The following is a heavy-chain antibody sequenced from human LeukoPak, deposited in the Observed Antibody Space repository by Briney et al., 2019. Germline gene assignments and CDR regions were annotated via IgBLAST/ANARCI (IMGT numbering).Heavy chain of an antibody. J-gene: IGHJ6*03. V-gene: IGHV3-21*01. CDR2: ISSSSSYI. Sequence: GGSLRLSCAASGLTFTNYAMSWVRQAPGKGLEWVSSISSSSSYIYYADSVKGRFTISRDNAKNSLYLQMNSLRAEDTAVYYCARDLYDFWSGYYWGYYYMDVWGKGTTVTVSS. CDR3: ARDLYDFWSGYYWGYYYMDV. D-gene: IGHD3-3*01. CDR1: GLTFTNYA.